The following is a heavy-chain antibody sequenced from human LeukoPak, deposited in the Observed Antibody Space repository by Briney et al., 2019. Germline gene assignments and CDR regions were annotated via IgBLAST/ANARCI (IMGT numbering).Heavy chain of an antibody. V-gene: IGHV4-59*01. CDR1: GGSIGSYY. CDR2: IYYSGST. CDR3: ARYYCSSTSCFTDY. J-gene: IGHJ4*02. Sequence: KSSETLSLTCTVSGGSIGSYYWSWIRQPPGKGLEWIGYIYYSGSTNYNPSLKSRVTISVDTSKNQFSLKLSSVTAADTAVYYCARYYCSSTSCFTDYWGQGTLVTVSS. D-gene: IGHD2-2*02.